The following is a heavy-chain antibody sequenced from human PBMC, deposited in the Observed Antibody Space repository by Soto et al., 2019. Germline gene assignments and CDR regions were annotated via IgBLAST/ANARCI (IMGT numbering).Heavy chain of an antibody. CDR1: GFTFSNYG. V-gene: IGHV3-30*18. J-gene: IGHJ6*02. D-gene: IGHD2-2*02. CDR3: AKDGGYFVVVPAAISDGMDV. CDR2: ISYDGSNK. Sequence: GGSLRLSCAASGFTFSNYGMHWVRQAPGKGLEWVAVISYDGSNKYYADSVKGRFTISRDNSKNTLYLQMNSLRAEDTAVYYCAKDGGYFVVVPAAISDGMDVWGQGTTVTVSS.